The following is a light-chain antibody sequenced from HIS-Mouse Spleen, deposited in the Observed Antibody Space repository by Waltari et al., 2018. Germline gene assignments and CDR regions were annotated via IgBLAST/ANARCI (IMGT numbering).Light chain of an antibody. CDR3: SSYTSSSTYV. J-gene: IGLJ1*01. Sequence: QSALTQPVSVSGSPGQSITISCTGTSSDVGGYNYVSWYQQHPGKAPKLMIYEVSNRPSGVSNPFSGSKSGNTGSLTISGLQAEDEADYYCSSYTSSSTYVFGTGTKVTVL. V-gene: IGLV2-14*01. CDR1: SSDVGGYNY. CDR2: EVS.